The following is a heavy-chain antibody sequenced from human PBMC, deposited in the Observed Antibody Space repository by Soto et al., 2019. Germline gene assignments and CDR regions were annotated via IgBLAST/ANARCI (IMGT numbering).Heavy chain of an antibody. CDR1: EYTFTRYH. Sequence: QVQLVQSGAEVKNPGAPVKVSCKASEYTFTRYHIHWVRQAPGQGLESMGVINPRGGDTIYAQKFQGRVTMTRDTSTRTVYMELSSLRSEDTAVYYCARDPTNYVNDAFDIWGQGTMVTVSS. V-gene: IGHV1-46*01. CDR3: ARDPTNYVNDAFDI. CDR2: INPRGGDT. J-gene: IGHJ3*02. D-gene: IGHD3-16*01.